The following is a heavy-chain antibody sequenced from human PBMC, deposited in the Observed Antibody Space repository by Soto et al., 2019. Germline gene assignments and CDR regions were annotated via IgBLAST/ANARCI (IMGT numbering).Heavy chain of an antibody. CDR3: ARTYSKYFSSSESDY. J-gene: IGHJ4*02. Sequence: AYVKVSCKASGYTFTSYYMHCVRQAPGQGLEWMGWISAYNCDTNSAQRLQGRFTMTTDTSTSTAYMELRSLRSDDTAVYYCARTYSKYFSSSESDYWGQGTLVTVSS. CDR1: GYTFTSYY. V-gene: IGHV1-18*04. D-gene: IGHD6-6*01. CDR2: ISAYNCDT.